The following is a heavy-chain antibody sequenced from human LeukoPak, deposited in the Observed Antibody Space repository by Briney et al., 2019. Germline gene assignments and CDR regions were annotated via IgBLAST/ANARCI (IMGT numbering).Heavy chain of an antibody. CDR1: GFTVSSNY. V-gene: IGHV3-66*02. CDR2: IYSGGST. CDR3: ARDDYYDSSII. Sequence: GGPLRFSCAASGFTVSSNYMSWVRKAPGRGLEWVSVIYSGGSTYYADSVKGRFTISRDNSKNTLYLQMNSLRAEDTAVYYCARDDYYDSSIIWGQGTMVTVSS. J-gene: IGHJ3*02. D-gene: IGHD3-22*01.